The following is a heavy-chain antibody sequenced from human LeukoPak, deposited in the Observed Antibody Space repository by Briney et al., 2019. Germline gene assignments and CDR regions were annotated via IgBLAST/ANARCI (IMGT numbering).Heavy chain of an antibody. CDR1: GFTFSSNW. Sequence: GGSLRLSCVTSGFTFSSNWMSWVRHAPGRGLEWVANIKPDGSAEYYAASVKGRFTVSRDNAKNSLYLQMNSLRVEDTAVYYCAKAVNYDFWSGYFRDTGYYYGMAVWGQGTTVTVSS. V-gene: IGHV3-7*01. CDR3: AKAVNYDFWSGYFRDTGYYYGMAV. J-gene: IGHJ6*02. CDR2: IKPDGSAE. D-gene: IGHD3-3*01.